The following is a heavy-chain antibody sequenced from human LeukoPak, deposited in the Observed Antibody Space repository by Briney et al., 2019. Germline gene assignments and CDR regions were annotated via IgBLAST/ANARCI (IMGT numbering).Heavy chain of an antibody. V-gene: IGHV4-34*01. Sequence: SETLSLTCAVYGGSFSGYYWSWIRQPPGKGLEWIAEINESGGTNYNPSLKSRVTLSIDTSKNQFSLRLSSVTAADTAVYYCAGKAVAGPYFDYWGQGTLVTVSS. CDR3: AGKAVAGPYFDY. CDR1: GGSFSGYY. CDR2: INESGGT. J-gene: IGHJ4*02. D-gene: IGHD6-19*01.